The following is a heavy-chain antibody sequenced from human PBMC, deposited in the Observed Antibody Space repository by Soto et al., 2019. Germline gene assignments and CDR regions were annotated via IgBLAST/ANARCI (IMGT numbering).Heavy chain of an antibody. CDR3: ATGYCSGGSGYPVHRFDY. Sequence: GGSLRLSCAASGFTFSSYYMYWVRQATGKGLEWVSAIGTAGGTYYPGSVKGRFTISRENAKNSLYLQMNSLRAGDTAVYYCATGYCSGGSGYPVHRFDYWGQGTLVTVSS. CDR2: IGTAGGT. V-gene: IGHV3-13*01. D-gene: IGHD2-15*01. CDR1: GFTFSSYY. J-gene: IGHJ4*02.